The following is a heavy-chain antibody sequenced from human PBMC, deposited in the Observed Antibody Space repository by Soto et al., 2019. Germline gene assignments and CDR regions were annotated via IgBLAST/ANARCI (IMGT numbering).Heavy chain of an antibody. CDR2: MNTDGSTT. Sequence: EVQLVESGGGLVQPGGSLRLACAASGFSFSSYWMHWVRQAPGKGLVWVSRMNTDGSTTTYADSVKGRFTISRDNAKNTLYLQMNSLSADDTAVYYCARDSVTGMDVWGQGTTVTVSS. V-gene: IGHV3-74*01. CDR1: GFSFSSYW. J-gene: IGHJ6*02. D-gene: IGHD1-26*01. CDR3: ARDSVTGMDV.